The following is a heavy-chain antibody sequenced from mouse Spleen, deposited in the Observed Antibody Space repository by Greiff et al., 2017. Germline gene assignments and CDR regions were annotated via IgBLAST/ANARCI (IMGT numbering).Heavy chain of an antibody. V-gene: IGHV1-53*01. D-gene: IGHD1-1*01. J-gene: IGHJ3*01. CDR3: ARDYYGSSYVKTWFAY. Sequence: QVQLKQPGTELVKPGASVKLSCKASGYTFTSYWMHWVKQRPGQGLEWIGNINPSNGGTNYNEKFKSKATLTVDKSSSTAYMQLSSLTSEDSAVYYCARDYYGSSYVKTWFAYWGQGTLVTVSA. CDR2: INPSNGGT. CDR1: GYTFTSYW.